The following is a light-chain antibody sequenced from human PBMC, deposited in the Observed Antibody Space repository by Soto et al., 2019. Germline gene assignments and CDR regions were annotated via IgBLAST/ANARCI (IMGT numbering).Light chain of an antibody. CDR2: EVS. CDR1: SSNIGSYNY. CDR3: CSYAGSNNYV. V-gene: IGLV2-8*01. J-gene: IGLJ1*01. Sequence: QSALTQPPSASGSPGQSVTISCTGTSSNIGSYNYVSWYQQYPGKAPKLMIYEVSERPSGVPARFSGSKSGNTASLTVSGLRAEDEADYYCCSYAGSNNYVFGTGTKLTVL.